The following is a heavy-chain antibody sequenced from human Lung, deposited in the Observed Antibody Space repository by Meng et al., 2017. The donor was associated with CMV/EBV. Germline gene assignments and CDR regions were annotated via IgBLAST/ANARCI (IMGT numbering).Heavy chain of an antibody. J-gene: IGHJ4*02. CDR2: IYPNSGGT. V-gene: IGHV1-2*07. CDR3: ARDNDWGPDY. Sequence: SVNVSCKASVYRFPDHYFHWVRQAPGQGLEWMGWIYPNSGGTQYAHKFQGRLTVTRDTSISTGYMELSSLGSDDTAVYYCARDNDWGPDYWGQGTLVTVSS. CDR1: VYRFPDHY. D-gene: IGHD7-27*01.